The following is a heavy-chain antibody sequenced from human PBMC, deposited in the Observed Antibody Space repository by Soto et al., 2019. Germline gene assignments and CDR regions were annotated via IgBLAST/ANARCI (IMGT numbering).Heavy chain of an antibody. Sequence: ASVKVSCKASGGTFSSYTISWVRQAPGQGLEWMGRIIPILGIANYAQKFQGRVTITADKSTSTAYMELSSLRSEDTAVYYCARVYGDYDTQRKIGFDPWGQGTLVTVSS. CDR1: GGTFSSYT. CDR2: IIPILGIA. CDR3: ARVYGDYDTQRKIGFDP. D-gene: IGHD4-17*01. J-gene: IGHJ5*02. V-gene: IGHV1-69*02.